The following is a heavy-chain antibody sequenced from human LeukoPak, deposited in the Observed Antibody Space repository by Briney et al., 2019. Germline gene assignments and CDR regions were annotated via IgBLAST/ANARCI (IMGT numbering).Heavy chain of an antibody. J-gene: IGHJ4*02. CDR2: IWYDGSNK. Sequence: GGSLRLSYAASGFTFSSYGMHWVRQAPGKGLEWVAVIWYDGSNKYYADSVKGRFTISRDNSKNTLYLQMNSLRAEDTAVYYCARGIAAAGHLDYWGQGTLVTVSS. CDR1: GFTFSSYG. CDR3: ARGIAAAGHLDY. D-gene: IGHD6-13*01. V-gene: IGHV3-33*01.